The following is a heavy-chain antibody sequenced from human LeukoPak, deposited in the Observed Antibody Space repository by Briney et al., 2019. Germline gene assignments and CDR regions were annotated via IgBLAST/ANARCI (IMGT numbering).Heavy chain of an antibody. D-gene: IGHD5-12*01. CDR1: VVTSTPVD. V-gene: IGHV4-34*08. CDR3: APPWCYSGCDSDVDY. J-gene: IGHJ4*02. CDR2: INHSGST. Sequence: SETLSLTCAVSVVTSTPVDSTWTGQPPGKGLEWIGEINHSGSTNYNPSLKSRVTISVDTSKNQFSLKLSSVTAADTAVYYCAPPWCYSGCDSDVDYWGQGTLVTVSS.